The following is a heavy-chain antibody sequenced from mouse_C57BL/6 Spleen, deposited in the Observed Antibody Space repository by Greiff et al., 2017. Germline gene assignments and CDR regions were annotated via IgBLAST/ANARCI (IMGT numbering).Heavy chain of an antibody. D-gene: IGHD1-1*01. V-gene: IGHV1-54*01. J-gene: IGHJ2*01. CDR2: INPGSGGT. CDR1: GYAFTNYL. CDR3: ARRGDSSYVDY. Sequence: QVHVKQSGAELVRPGTSVKVSCTASGYAFTNYLIEWVKQRPGQGLEWIGVINPGSGGTNYNEKFKGKATLTADKSSSTAYMQLSSLTSEDSAVYFWARRGDSSYVDYWGQGTTLTVSA.